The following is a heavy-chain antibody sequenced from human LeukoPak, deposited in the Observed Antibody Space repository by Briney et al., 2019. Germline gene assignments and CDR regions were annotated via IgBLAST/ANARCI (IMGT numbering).Heavy chain of an antibody. D-gene: IGHD3-10*01. CDR2: IIPIFGTA. CDR3: ASYYYGSGSYFSFDY. V-gene: IGHV1-69*06. J-gene: IGHJ4*02. Sequence: ASVKVSCKASGGTFSSYAIGWVRQAPGQGVEWMGGIIPIFGTANYAQKFQGRVTITADKSTSTAYMELSSLRSEDTAVYYCASYYYGSGSYFSFDYWGQGTLVTVSS. CDR1: GGTFSSYA.